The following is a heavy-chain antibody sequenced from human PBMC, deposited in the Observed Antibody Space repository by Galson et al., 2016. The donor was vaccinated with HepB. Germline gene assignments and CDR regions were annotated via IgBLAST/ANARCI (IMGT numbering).Heavy chain of an antibody. CDR3: ATKYGGGMDV. CDR1: GYSFTSQW. D-gene: IGHD4-23*01. J-gene: IGHJ6*02. Sequence: QSGAEVKKPGESLKISCKASGYSFTSQWVGWVRQLPGKGLEWMGTIYPGDSDTRYSPSFQGQVTISADESSSAAYLQWRSLKASDSATDYCATKYGGGMDVWGQGTTVTVSS. V-gene: IGHV5-51*01. CDR2: IYPGDSDT.